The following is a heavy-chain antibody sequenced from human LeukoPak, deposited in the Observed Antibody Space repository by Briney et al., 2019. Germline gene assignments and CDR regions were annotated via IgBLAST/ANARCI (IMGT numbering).Heavy chain of an antibody. CDR1: GFTFGNYW. V-gene: IGHV3-7*05. J-gene: IGHJ4*02. Sequence: PGGSLRLSCVASGFTFGNYWMNWVRHAPGKGLEWVANIKNDGGATYYLDSVKGRFTISRDNAKSSLYLQMDSLRAEDTAVYYCNGPTYWGQGTLVTVSS. CDR3: NGPTY. CDR2: IKNDGGAT. D-gene: IGHD2-8*01.